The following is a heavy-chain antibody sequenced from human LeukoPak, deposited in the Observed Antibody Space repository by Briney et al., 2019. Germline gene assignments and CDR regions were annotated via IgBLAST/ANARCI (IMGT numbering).Heavy chain of an antibody. V-gene: IGHV3-23*01. J-gene: IGHJ4*02. Sequence: GGSLRLSCAASGFTFSSYAISWVRQAPGKGLEWVSGISGSTGSTYYVDSVKGRFTISRDNSKNTLYLQMNGLRAEDTAVYYCAKQKGVSWYSEEDYWGQGTLVTVSS. CDR2: ISGSTGST. CDR3: AKQKGVSWYSEEDY. D-gene: IGHD2-15*01. CDR1: GFTFSSYA.